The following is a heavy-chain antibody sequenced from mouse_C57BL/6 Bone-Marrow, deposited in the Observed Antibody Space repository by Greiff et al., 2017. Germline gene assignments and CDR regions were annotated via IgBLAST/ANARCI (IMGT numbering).Heavy chain of an antibody. CDR3: TRRGSGYDY. CDR2: IDPETGGT. V-gene: IGHV1-15*01. J-gene: IGHJ2*01. CDR1: GYTFTDYE. Sequence: VQLQPSGAELVRPGASVTLSCKASGYTFTDYEMHWVKQTPVHGLEWIGAIDPETGGTAYNQKFKGKAILTADKSSSPAYMELRSLTSEDSAVYYCTRRGSGYDYWGQGTTLTVSS. D-gene: IGHD1-1*01.